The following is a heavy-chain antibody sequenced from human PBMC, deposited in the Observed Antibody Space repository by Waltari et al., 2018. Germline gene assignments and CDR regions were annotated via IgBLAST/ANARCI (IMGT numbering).Heavy chain of an antibody. CDR2: INGDGSRT. D-gene: IGHD3-9*01. Sequence: EVQLVESGGGLVQPGGSLRLSCAASGLPFSSYWMHWVRQAPGKGLVWVSRINGDGSRTYYADSVKGRFTISRDNAKNTLYLQMNSLSAEDTAIYYCARGHLTGYCNDYWGQGTLVTVSS. CDR3: ARGHLTGYCNDY. J-gene: IGHJ4*02. CDR1: GLPFSSYW. V-gene: IGHV3-74*01.